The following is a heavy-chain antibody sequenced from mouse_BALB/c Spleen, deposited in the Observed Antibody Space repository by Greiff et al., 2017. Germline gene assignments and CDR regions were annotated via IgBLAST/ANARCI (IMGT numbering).Heavy chain of an antibody. V-gene: IGHV3-6*02. CDR2: ISYDGSN. CDR1: GYSITSGYY. D-gene: IGHD4-1*01. J-gene: IGHJ2*01. CDR3: ARTLTGLDY. Sequence: EVKLQESGPGLVKPSQSLSLTCSVTGYSITSGYYWNWIRQFPGNKLEWMGYISYDGSNNYNPSLKNRISITRDTSKNQFFLKLNSVTTEDTATYYCARTLTGLDYWGQGTTLTVSS.